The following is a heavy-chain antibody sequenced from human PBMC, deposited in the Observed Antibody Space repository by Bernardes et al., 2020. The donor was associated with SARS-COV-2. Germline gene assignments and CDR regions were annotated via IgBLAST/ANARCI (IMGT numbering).Heavy chain of an antibody. Sequence: GSLRLSCAASGFTVSSNYMSWVRQAPGKGLEWVSVIYSGGSTYYADSVKGRFTISRDNSKNTLYLQMNSLRAEDTAVYYCARDRGTVVRGYYYYGMDVWGQGTTVTVSS. CDR2: IYSGGST. CDR3: ARDRGTVVRGYYYYGMDV. D-gene: IGHD2-15*01. CDR1: GFTVSSNY. J-gene: IGHJ6*02. V-gene: IGHV3-53*01.